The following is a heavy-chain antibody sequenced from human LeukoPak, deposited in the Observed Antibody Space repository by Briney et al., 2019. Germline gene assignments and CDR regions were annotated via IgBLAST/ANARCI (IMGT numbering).Heavy chain of an antibody. J-gene: IGHJ6*02. CDR1: GGSISSYY. CDR3: ARLFYYYDSSPPYYYYYGMDV. CDR2: IYYSGST. Sequence: YPSETLSLTCTVSGGSISSYYWSWIRQPPGKGLEWIGYIYYSGSTNYNPSLKSRVTISVDTSKNQFSLQLNSVTPEDTAVYYCARLFYYYDSSPPYYYYYGMDVWGQGTTATVSS. D-gene: IGHD3-22*01. V-gene: IGHV4-59*12.